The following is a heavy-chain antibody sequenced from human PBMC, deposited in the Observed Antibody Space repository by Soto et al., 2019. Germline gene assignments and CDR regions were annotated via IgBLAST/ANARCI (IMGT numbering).Heavy chain of an antibody. CDR2: IIPILGIA. Sequence: QVQLVQSGAEVKKPGSSVKVSCKASGGTFSSYTISWVRQAPGQGLEWMGRIIPILGIANYAQKFQGRVTIPADKSTSTAYMELSSLRSEDTAVYYCALGLIAAAGTENFDYWGQGTLVTVSS. CDR1: GGTFSSYT. CDR3: ALGLIAAAGTENFDY. D-gene: IGHD6-13*01. J-gene: IGHJ4*02. V-gene: IGHV1-69*02.